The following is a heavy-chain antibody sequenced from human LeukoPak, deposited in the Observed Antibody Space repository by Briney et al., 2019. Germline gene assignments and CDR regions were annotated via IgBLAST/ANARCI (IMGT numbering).Heavy chain of an antibody. CDR3: ARYCGGDCYGMDV. CDR2: TNQDGSEE. CDR1: GVTFSSYW. Sequence: GGSLRLSCAASGVTFSSYWMSWVRQAPGKGLEWVANTNQDGSEEHYADSVKGRLTISRDNAKNSLYLQMNSLRVEDTAVYYCARYCGGDCYGMDVWGQGTTVTVSS. J-gene: IGHJ6*02. D-gene: IGHD2-21*01. V-gene: IGHV3-7*01.